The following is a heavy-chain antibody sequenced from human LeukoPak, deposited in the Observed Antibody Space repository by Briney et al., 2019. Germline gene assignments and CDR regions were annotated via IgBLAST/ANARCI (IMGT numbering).Heavy chain of an antibody. D-gene: IGHD2-15*01. V-gene: IGHV4-38-2*01. CDR1: GYSISSNYN. Sequence: SETLSLTCAVSGYSISSNYNWGWIRQPPGKGLEWIGSIYHSGNTYSSPSLRSRVTISVDTSKNQFSLKLSSVTAADTAVYYCARGCSGGSCYIWFDPWGQGTLVTVSS. CDR2: IYHSGNT. J-gene: IGHJ5*02. CDR3: ARGCSGGSCYIWFDP.